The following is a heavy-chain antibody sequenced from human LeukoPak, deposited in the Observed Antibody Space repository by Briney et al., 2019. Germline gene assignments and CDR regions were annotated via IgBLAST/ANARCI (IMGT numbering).Heavy chain of an antibody. D-gene: IGHD4-17*01. CDR1: GYTFTGYY. J-gene: IGHJ5*02. CDR3: ARAFYGDYVWFDP. Sequence: GASVKVSCKASGYTFTGYYMHWVRQAPGQGLEWMGWINPNSGGTNYAQKFQGRVTMTRDTSISTAYMELSRLRSDDTAVYYCARAFYGDYVWFDPWGQGTLFTVS. V-gene: IGHV1-2*02. CDR2: INPNSGGT.